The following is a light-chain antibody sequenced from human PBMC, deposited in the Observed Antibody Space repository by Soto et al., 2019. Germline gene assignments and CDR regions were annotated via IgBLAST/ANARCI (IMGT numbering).Light chain of an antibody. J-gene: IGLJ2*01. Sequence: QSALTQPHSASGSPGQPVTISSTGTSSDVGGYNYVSWYQQHPGKAPKLMIYEVSKRPSGVPDRFSGSKSGNTASLTVSGLQAEDEADYYCSSYAGSNNVVFGGGTKLTVL. CDR2: EVS. V-gene: IGLV2-8*01. CDR3: SSYAGSNNVV. CDR1: SSDVGGYNY.